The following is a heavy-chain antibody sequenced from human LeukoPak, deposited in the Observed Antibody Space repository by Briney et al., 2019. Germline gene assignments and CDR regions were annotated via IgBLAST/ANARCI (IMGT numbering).Heavy chain of an antibody. CDR1: GGSINNFY. CDR3: AKESRVRGVSIRESHYHYYYGMDV. J-gene: IGHJ6*02. Sequence: SQTLSLTCSVSGGSINNFYWTWIRQPAGEGLEWIGRIYATVDTNYNPSLKSRLTLSVDTSKNQFSLKLNSVTAADTALYFCAKESRVRGVSIRESHYHYYYGMDVWGRGITVTVSS. CDR2: IYATVDT. D-gene: IGHD3-10*01. V-gene: IGHV4-4*07.